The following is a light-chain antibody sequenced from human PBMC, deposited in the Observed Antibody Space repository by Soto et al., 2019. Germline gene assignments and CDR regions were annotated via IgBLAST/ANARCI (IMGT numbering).Light chain of an antibody. V-gene: IGKV3-20*01. CDR3: QQYGSSAGA. CDR1: QSLGDSH. CDR2: GAS. Sequence: IVLTQSPGTLSLSPGDRATLSCRASQSLGDSHLAWYQQKPGQDPRLLIYGASSRATGITDRYSARGSRTDFTLTITRMEAEDFAGYYCQQYGSSAGAFGPGTKVDI. J-gene: IGKJ3*01.